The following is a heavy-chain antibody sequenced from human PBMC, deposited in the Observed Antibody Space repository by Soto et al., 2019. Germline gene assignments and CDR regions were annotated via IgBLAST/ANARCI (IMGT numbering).Heavy chain of an antibody. V-gene: IGHV1-18*01. CDR1: GYTFSNFG. J-gene: IGHJ6*02. Sequence: ASVKVSCKASGYTFSNFGIIWVRQAPGQGLEWMGWISPYNGNTNYAQMFQGRLTMTTDTSTTSAYMELRSLRSDDTAVYYCARPLDYYYYAMDAWGQGTTVTVS. CDR3: ARPLDYYYYAMDA. CDR2: ISPYNGNT.